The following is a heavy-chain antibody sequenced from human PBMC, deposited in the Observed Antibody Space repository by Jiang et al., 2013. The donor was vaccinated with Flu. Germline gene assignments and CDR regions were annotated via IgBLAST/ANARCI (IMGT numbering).Heavy chain of an antibody. Sequence: GSGLVKPSETLSLTCTVSGGSISSSSYYWGWIRQPPGKGLEWIGSIYYSGSTYYNPFLKSRVTISVDTSKNQFSLKLSSVTAADTAVYYCARSWEYSYGPTGAWWLGDLDYWGQGTLVTVSS. D-gene: IGHD5-18*01. V-gene: IGHV4-39*01. CDR2: IYYSGST. CDR1: GGSISSSSYY. J-gene: IGHJ4*02. CDR3: ARSWEYSYGPTGAWWLGDLDY.